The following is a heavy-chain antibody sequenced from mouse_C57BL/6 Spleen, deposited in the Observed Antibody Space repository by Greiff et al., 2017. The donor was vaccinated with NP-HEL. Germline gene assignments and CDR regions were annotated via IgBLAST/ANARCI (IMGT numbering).Heavy chain of an antibody. J-gene: IGHJ3*01. CDR3: TLYYSMFAY. V-gene: IGHV14-4*01. Sequence: VQLKQSGAELVRPGASVKLSCTASGFNIKDDYMHWVKQRPEQGLEWIGWIDPENGDTEYASKFQGKATITADTSSNTAYLQLSSLTSEDTAVYYCTLYYSMFAYWGQGTLVTVSA. CDR2: IDPENGDT. D-gene: IGHD2-5*01. CDR1: GFNIKDDY.